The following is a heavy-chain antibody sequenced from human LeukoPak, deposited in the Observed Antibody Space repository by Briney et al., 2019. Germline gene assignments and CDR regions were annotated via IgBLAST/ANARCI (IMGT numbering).Heavy chain of an antibody. CDR1: GVSISSSTYY. V-gene: IGHV4-39*01. CDR2: IYYSGST. J-gene: IGHJ4*02. Sequence: SETLSLTCTVSGVSISSSTYYWGWIRQPPGKGLEWIGSIYYSGSTYYNPSLKSRVTISVDTSKNQFSLKLSSVTAADTAVYYCGRRRGYCSGGSCYPFDSWGQGTLVTVSS. D-gene: IGHD2-15*01. CDR3: GRRRGYCSGGSCYPFDS.